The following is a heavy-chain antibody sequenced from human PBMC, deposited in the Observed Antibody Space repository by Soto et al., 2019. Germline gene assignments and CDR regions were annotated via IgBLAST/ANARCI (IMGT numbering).Heavy chain of an antibody. CDR3: VKEVRYTYDSVGVDAFDI. Sequence: QVQLVESGGGVVQPGRSLRLSCAASGFTFNSYGIHWVRQAPGTGLEWVAVVSYAGTDRFYADSVKGRYTISRDSSKNMVYLQMNSLRVDDTAVYYWVKEVRYTYDSVGVDAFDIWGQGTMVTVSS. J-gene: IGHJ3*02. CDR1: GFTFNSYG. V-gene: IGHV3-30*18. D-gene: IGHD3-22*01. CDR2: VSYAGTDR.